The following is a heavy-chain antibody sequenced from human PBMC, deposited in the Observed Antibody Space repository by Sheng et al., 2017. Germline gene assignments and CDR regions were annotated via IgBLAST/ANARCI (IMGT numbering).Heavy chain of an antibody. D-gene: IGHD6-25*01. Sequence: QLQLQESGPGLVKPSETLSLTCTVSGDSISSSSYYWGWIRQPPGKGLEWIGSIYYSGSTYYNPSLKSRVTISVDTSKNQFSLKLSSVTAADTAVYYCAISATSGWPDAFDIWGQGTSGHRLF. CDR1: GDSISSSSYY. J-gene: IGHJ3*02. CDR3: AISATSGWPDAFDI. V-gene: IGHV4-39*07. CDR2: IYYSGST.